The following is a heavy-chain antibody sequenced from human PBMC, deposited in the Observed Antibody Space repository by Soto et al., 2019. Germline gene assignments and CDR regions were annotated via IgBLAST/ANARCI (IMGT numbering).Heavy chain of an antibody. D-gene: IGHD2-15*01. CDR3: TAGSVEGV. Sequence: EVQLVESGGGLVQPGGSLRLSCAASGFTFHTASMSWVRQAPGEGLEGVGRIKTSADGGATDYAAPVQGRFTISRDDSKNARYLHMNSLKTEDTAVYYCTAGSVEGVWGQVTTVTDSS. CDR2: IKTSADGGAT. J-gene: IGHJ6*02. V-gene: IGHV3-15*07. CDR1: GFTFHTAS.